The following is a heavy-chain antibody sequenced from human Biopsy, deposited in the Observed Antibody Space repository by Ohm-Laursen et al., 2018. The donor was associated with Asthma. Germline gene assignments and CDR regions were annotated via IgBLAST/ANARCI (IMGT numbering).Heavy chain of an antibody. CDR3: SRAVTILQEWSGGMDV. D-gene: IGHD3-3*01. J-gene: IGHJ6*02. CDR2: INAGNGNT. Sequence: ASVKVSCKASGYTFINYAIHWVRQAPGQRLEWMGWINAGNGNTKYSQKFQGRVTISRDTSTSTAYMELSSLTIEDTAVYYCSRAVTILQEWSGGMDVWGQGTTVTVSS. CDR1: GYTFINYA. V-gene: IGHV1-3*01.